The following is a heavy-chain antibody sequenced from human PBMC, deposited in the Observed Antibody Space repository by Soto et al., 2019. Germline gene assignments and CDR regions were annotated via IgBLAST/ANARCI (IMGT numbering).Heavy chain of an antibody. J-gene: IGHJ4*02. CDR2: IYYTGSS. CDR1: VGSIISYY. Sequence: SETLSLTCSVSVGSIISYYWSWIRQPPGKGLEWIGYIYYTGSSNYNPSLKSRVTMSVDLSRNQFSLRLTSVTTADTAIYYCARGPNYDFWSGYFRGWGQGTLVTVSS. CDR3: ARGPNYDFWSGYFRG. D-gene: IGHD3-3*01. V-gene: IGHV4-59*01.